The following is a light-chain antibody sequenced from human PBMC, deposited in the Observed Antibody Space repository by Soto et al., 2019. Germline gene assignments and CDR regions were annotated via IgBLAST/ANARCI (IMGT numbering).Light chain of an antibody. Sequence: QSVLTQPASMSGSPGQSITISCTGTSIDVGGYNYVSWYQQHPGKAPKVMIYEVTNRPSGVSHRFSGSKSGNTASLTISGLQAEDEADYYCSSYTSSSTLYVFGTGTKLTVL. CDR1: SIDVGGYNY. J-gene: IGLJ1*01. V-gene: IGLV2-14*01. CDR3: SSYTSSSTLYV. CDR2: EVT.